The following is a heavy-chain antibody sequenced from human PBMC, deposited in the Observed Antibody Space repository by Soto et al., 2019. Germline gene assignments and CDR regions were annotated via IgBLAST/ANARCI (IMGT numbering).Heavy chain of an antibody. CDR1: GGTISRGGYY. V-gene: IGHV4-31*03. CDR2: IYYSGST. CDR3: ARSIDP. Sequence: QVQLQESGPGLVKTSQTQSLPCTVAGGTISRGGYYWSWIRQHPGKGLDWIGYIYYSGSTCYNRSLKSRVTISVDTSKNQFSLKLSSVAAADTAVYYCARSIDPWGQGTLVIVSS. J-gene: IGHJ5*02.